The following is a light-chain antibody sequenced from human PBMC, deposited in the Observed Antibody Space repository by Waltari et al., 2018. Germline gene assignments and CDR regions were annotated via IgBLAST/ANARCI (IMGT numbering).Light chain of an antibody. V-gene: IGLV2-14*03. J-gene: IGLJ2*01. CDR3: SSYISSSTLEL. CDR2: DVS. Sequence: QSALTQPASVSGSPGQSITISCTGTSSDVGTYNYVSWYQQHPGKAPKLMIFDVSIRHSGVSNLFSGSKSGNTASLTISGLQAEDEADYYCSSYISSSTLELFGGGTSLTVL. CDR1: SSDVGTYNY.